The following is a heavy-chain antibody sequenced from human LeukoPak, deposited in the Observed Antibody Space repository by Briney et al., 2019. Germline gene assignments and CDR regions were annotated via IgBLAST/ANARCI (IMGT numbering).Heavy chain of an antibody. CDR2: INHNGNVN. V-gene: IGHV3-7*04. CDR3: ARGGGLDV. CDR1: GFTFSSYW. J-gene: IGHJ6*02. Sequence: QPGGSLRLSCAASGFTFSSYWMNWARQAPGEGLEWVASINHNGNVNYYVDSVKGRFTISRDNAKNSLYLQMSNVSAEDTALYFCARGGGLDVWGQGATVTVSS.